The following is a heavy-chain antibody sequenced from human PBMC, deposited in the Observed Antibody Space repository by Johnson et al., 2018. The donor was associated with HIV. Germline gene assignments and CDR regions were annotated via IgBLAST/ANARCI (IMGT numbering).Heavy chain of an antibody. CDR1: GFTFSSYW. CDR2: INGDGSCI. J-gene: IGHJ3*02. D-gene: IGHD3-10*01. V-gene: IGHV3-74*02. Sequence: VQLVESGGGVVQPGRSLRLSCAASGFTFSSYWMHWVRQGPGKGLVWVSRINGDGSCITYADSVKGRFTISRDNAKNTLYLQMNSLRAEDTAVYYCASFWATGAFDIWGQGTMVTVSS. CDR3: ASFWATGAFDI.